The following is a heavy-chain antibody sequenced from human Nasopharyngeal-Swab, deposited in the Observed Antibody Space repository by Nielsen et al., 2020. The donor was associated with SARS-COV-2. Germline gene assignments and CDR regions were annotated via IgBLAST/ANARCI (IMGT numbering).Heavy chain of an antibody. J-gene: IGHJ6*03. D-gene: IGHD3-3*01. CDR1: GGSFSGYY. CDR2: INHSGST. V-gene: IGHV4-34*01. CDR3: ARAFWSGYYIYYYYYYMDV. Sequence: SETLSLTCAVYGGSFSGYYWSWIRQPPGKGLEWIGEINHSGSTNYNPSLKSRVTISVDTSKNQFSLKLSSVTAADTAVYYCARAFWSGYYIYYYYYYMDVWGKGTTVTVSS.